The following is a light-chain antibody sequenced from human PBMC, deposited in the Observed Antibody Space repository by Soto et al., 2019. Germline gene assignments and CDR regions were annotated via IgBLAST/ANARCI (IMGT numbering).Light chain of an antibody. CDR3: QTGGTGVV. J-gene: IGLJ2*01. CDR1: SGHSSYA. CDR2: LNSDGSH. V-gene: IGLV4-69*01. Sequence: QLVLTQSPSASASLGASAKLTCTLSSGHSSYAIAWHQQQPEKGPRYLMKLNSDGSHSKGDGIPDRFSGSSSGAERYLTISSLPSEDEADYYCQTGGTGVVFGGGTKLTVL.